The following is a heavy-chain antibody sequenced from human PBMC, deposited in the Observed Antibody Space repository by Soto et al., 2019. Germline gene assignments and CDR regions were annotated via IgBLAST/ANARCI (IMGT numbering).Heavy chain of an antibody. CDR2: ISGSGGST. CDR3: AKEVDYGDYLRIYYYYGMDV. Sequence: GGSLRLSCAASGFTFSSYAMGWVRQAPGKGLEWVSAISGSGGSTYYADSVKGRFTISRDNSKNTLYLQMNSLRAEDTAVYYCAKEVDYGDYLRIYYYYGMDVWGQGTTVTV. CDR1: GFTFSSYA. J-gene: IGHJ6*02. V-gene: IGHV3-23*01. D-gene: IGHD4-17*01.